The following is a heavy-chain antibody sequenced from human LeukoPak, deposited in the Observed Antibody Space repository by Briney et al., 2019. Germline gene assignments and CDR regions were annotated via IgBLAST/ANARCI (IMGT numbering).Heavy chain of an antibody. CDR2: INHSGST. J-gene: IGHJ6*03. V-gene: IGHV4-34*01. Sequence: SETLSLTCAVYGGSFSGCYWSWIRQPPGKGLEWIGEINHSGSTNYNPSLKSRVTISVDTSKNQFSLKLSSVTAADTAVYYCARAQGPSGSYFYMDVWGKGTTVTVSS. D-gene: IGHD1-26*01. CDR1: GGSFSGCY. CDR3: ARAQGPSGSYFYMDV.